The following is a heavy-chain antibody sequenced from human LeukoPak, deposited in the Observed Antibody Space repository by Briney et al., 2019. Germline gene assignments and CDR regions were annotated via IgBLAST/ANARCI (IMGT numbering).Heavy chain of an antibody. J-gene: IGHJ1*01. CDR3: ARGRTTVTDDFQH. D-gene: IGHD4-17*01. CDR2: INPSSGGT. V-gene: IGHV1-2*06. CDR1: GYTFTGYY. Sequence: ASVKVSCKTSGYTFTGYYMHWVRQAPGQGLEWMGRINPSSGGTNYAQKFQGKVTMTRDTSISTAYMELSRLTPDDTAVYYCARGRTTVTDDFQHWGQGTLVTVSS.